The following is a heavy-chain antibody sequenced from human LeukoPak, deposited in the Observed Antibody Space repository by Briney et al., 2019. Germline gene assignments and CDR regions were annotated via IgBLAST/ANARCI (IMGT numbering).Heavy chain of an antibody. CDR3: TAKAYCGGDCYPRWFDP. J-gene: IGHJ5*02. CDR2: IFYTGST. V-gene: IGHV4-39*07. Sequence: SETLSLTCTVSGGSISTSSYYWGWIRQPPGKGLEWIGSIFYTGSTNYNPSLKSRVTISVDKSKNQFSLKLSSVTAADTAVYYCTAKAYCGGDCYPRWFDPWGQGTLVTVSS. D-gene: IGHD2-21*02. CDR1: GGSISTSSYY.